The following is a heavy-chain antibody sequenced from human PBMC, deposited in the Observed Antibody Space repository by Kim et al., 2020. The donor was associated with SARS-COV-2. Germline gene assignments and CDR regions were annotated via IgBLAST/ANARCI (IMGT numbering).Heavy chain of an antibody. V-gene: IGHV3-33*01. CDR2: IWYDGSNK. J-gene: IGHJ3*02. CDR1: GFTFSSYG. CDR3: ARSSCCSGGSRSMAFDI. Sequence: GGSLRLSCAASGFTFSSYGMHWVRQAPGKGLEWVAVIWYDGSNKYYADSVKGRFTISRDNSKNTLYLQMNSLRAKDTAVYYCARSSCCSGGSRSMAFDIWGQGTMVTVSS. D-gene: IGHD2-15*01.